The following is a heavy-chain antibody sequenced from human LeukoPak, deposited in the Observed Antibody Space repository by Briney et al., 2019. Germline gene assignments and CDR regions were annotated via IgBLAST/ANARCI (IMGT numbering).Heavy chain of an antibody. CDR3: ARDVGCSSPSCHNWFDP. J-gene: IGHJ5*02. CDR1: GGTFSSYA. Sequence: SVKVSCKASGGTFSSYAISWVRQAPGQGLEWMGRIIPILGIANYAQKFQGRVTITADKSTSTAYMELSSLRSEDTAVYYCARDVGCSSPSCHNWFDPWGQGTLVTVSS. CDR2: IIPILGIA. D-gene: IGHD2-2*01. V-gene: IGHV1-69*04.